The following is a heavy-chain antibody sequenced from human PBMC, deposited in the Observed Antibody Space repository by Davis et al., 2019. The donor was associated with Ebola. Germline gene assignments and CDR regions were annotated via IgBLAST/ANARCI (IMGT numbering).Heavy chain of an antibody. D-gene: IGHD3-9*01. CDR1: GYSLSDFA. CDR3: ATAGDYFDNSAVDD. J-gene: IGHJ4*02. Sequence: AASVKVSCKVSGYSLSDFALHWVRQAPGKGLEWMGGFDFEEGGTTYAQKFDGRVTMTEDTSTDTAYMDLNRLRSEDTAVYYCATAGDYFDNSAVDDWGQGTLVTVSS. V-gene: IGHV1-24*01. CDR2: FDFEEGGT.